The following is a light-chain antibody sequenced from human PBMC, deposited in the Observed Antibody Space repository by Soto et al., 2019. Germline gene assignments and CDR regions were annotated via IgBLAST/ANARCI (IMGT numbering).Light chain of an antibody. V-gene: IGLV2-8*01. J-gene: IGLJ1*01. CDR3: TSYAGGNNV. CDR1: SSDVGGYNY. Sequence: QSALTQPPSASGSPGQSVTISCTGTSSDVGGYNYVSWYQQYPGKVPKLMVYEVNKRPSGVPDRFSGAKSGNTASLTVSGLQAEDEAGYFFTSYAGGNNVFGTGTKLAVL. CDR2: EVN.